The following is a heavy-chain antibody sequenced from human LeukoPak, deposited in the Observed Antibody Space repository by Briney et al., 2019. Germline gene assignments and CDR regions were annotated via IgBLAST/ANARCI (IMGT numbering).Heavy chain of an antibody. D-gene: IGHD1-26*01. CDR2: IDPNNGGT. V-gene: IGHV1-2*06. J-gene: IGHJ5*02. CDR3: ARGSDSGTPRWFDP. Sequence: GASVTVSCKASGYTFTGHFIQWVRQAPGQGPEWMGRIDPNNGGTNYAQKFQGRVTMTRDTSISTAYMKLSSLRSDDTAAYYCARGSDSGTPRWFDPWGQGTLVTV. CDR1: GYTFTGHF.